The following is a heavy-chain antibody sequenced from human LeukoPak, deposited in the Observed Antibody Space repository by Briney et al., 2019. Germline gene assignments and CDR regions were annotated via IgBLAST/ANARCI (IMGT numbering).Heavy chain of an antibody. V-gene: IGHV1-58*01. CDR1: GFTFTSSA. Sequence: SVKVSCKASGFTFTSSAVQWVRQARGQRLEWIGWIVVGSGNTNYAQKFQERVTITRDMSTSTAYMELSSLRSEDTAVYYCAADGHYGGNSGYWGQGTLVTVSS. CDR2: IVVGSGNT. D-gene: IGHD4-23*01. CDR3: AADGHYGGNSGY. J-gene: IGHJ4*02.